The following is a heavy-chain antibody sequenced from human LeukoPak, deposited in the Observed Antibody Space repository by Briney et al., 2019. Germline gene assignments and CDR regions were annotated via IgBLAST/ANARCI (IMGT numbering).Heavy chain of an antibody. J-gene: IGHJ4*02. D-gene: IGHD4-17*01. V-gene: IGHV4-59*01. CDR1: GGSISSYY. CDR2: IYYSGST. CDR3: ARGDYGDYVRVDY. Sequence: PSETLSLTCTVSGGSISSYYWSWIRQPPGKGLEGIGYIYYSGSTNYNPSLKSRVTISVDTSKNQFSLKLSSVTAADTAVYYCARGDYGDYVRVDYWGQGTLVTVSS.